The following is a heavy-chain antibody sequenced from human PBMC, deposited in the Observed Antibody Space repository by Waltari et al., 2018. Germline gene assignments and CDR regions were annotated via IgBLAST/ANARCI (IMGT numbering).Heavy chain of an antibody. CDR1: GFTFDDYT. D-gene: IGHD3-22*01. V-gene: IGHV3-43*01. CDR3: AKGVSSGYYNYYYYGMDV. J-gene: IGHJ6*02. CDR2: ISWDGGST. Sequence: EVQLVESGGVVVQPGGSLRLSCAASGFTFDDYTMHWVRQAPGKGLEWVSLISWDGGSTNYSDSVKGRLTISRDNSKNSLYLQMNSLRTEDTALYYCAKGVSSGYYNYYYYGMDVWGQGTTVTVSS.